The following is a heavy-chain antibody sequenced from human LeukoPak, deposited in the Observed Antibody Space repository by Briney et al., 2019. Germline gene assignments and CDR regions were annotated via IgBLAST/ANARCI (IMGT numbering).Heavy chain of an antibody. V-gene: IGHV1-18*01. Sequence: ASVKVSCKASGYTFTSYGISWVRQAPGQGLEWMGWISAYNGNTNYAQKLQGRVTMTTDTSTSTAYMELRSLRVDDTAVYYCAKAASSSWPSYYYGMDVWGQGTTVTVSS. D-gene: IGHD6-13*01. CDR2: ISAYNGNT. CDR3: AKAASSSWPSYYYGMDV. J-gene: IGHJ6*02. CDR1: GYTFTSYG.